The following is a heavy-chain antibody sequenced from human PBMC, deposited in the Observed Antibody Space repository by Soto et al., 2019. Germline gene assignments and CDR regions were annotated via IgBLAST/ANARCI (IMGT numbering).Heavy chain of an antibody. D-gene: IGHD3-3*01. CDR3: ARDTFGGAYDFLH. Sequence: EVQLVESGGGLVQPGGSLRLSCAASGFTVSSFYMTWVRQAPGKGLQWVAVISSGGSTYYADSVKGRFTISRDNSKNTLYLEMNSPRAEDTAVYYCARDTFGGAYDFLHGGQGTLVTVSS. CDR1: GFTVSSFY. V-gene: IGHV3-66*01. CDR2: ISSGGST. J-gene: IGHJ4*02.